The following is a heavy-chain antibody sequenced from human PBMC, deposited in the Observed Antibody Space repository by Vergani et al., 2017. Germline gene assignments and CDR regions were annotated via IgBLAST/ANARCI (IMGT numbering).Heavy chain of an antibody. Sequence: EVQLLESGGGLVQPGGSLRLSCAASGFTFSSYAMSWVRQAPGKGLGWVSAFSGSGGSTYYADSVKGRFTISRDNSKNTLYLQMNSLRAEDTAVYYCAKDYVVQYYYDSSGPRGNFDYWGQGTLVTVSS. CDR1: GFTFSSYA. CDR2: FSGSGGST. V-gene: IGHV3-23*01. J-gene: IGHJ4*02. CDR3: AKDYVVQYYYDSSGPRGNFDY. D-gene: IGHD3-22*01.